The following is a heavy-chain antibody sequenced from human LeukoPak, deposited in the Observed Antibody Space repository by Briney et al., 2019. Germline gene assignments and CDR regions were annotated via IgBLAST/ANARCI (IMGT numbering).Heavy chain of an antibody. CDR2: INHRGST. D-gene: IGHD3-9*01. V-gene: IGHV4-34*01. CDR3: ARQGLKTYYDILTGYYYVY. J-gene: IGHJ4*02. CDR1: GGSFSGYY. Sequence: PSETLSLTCAVYGGSFSGYYWSWLRQPPGKGLEWIGEINHRGSTNYNPSLKSRVTISVDTSKTQFSLKLSSVTAADTAVYYCARQGLKTYYDILTGYYYVYWGQGTLVTVSS.